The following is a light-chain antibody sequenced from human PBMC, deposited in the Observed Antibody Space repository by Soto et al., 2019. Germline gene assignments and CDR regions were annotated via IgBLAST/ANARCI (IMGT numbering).Light chain of an antibody. CDR3: YAYTNSDTVI. V-gene: IGLV2-14*01. CDR2: AVN. J-gene: IGLJ2*01. Sequence: QSALTQAASLSGSPGQSITISCTGTSSDIGAYHYVSWYQQRPGKAPKLMIYAVNNRPSGISNRFSGSKSGNTASLTISGLQAEDEAVYYCYAYTNSDTVIFGGGTKLTVL. CDR1: SSDIGAYHY.